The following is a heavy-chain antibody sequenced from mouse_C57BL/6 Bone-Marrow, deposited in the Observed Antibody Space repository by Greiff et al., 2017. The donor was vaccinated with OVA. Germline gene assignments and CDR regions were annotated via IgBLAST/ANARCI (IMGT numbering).Heavy chain of an antibody. D-gene: IGHD2-1*01. CDR1: GYTFTSYW. V-gene: IGHV1-53*01. Sequence: QVQLKQSGTELVKPGASVKLSCKASGYTFTSYWMHWVKQRPGQGLEWIGNINPSNGGTNYNEKFKGKATLTVDKSSSTAYMQLSSLTSEDSAVYYCGRGGVYYGNYWYFDVWGTGTTVTVSS. CDR2: INPSNGGT. J-gene: IGHJ1*03. CDR3: GRGGVYYGNYWYFDV.